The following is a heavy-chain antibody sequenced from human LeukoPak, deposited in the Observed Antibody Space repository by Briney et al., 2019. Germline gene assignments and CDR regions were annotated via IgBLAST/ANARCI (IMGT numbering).Heavy chain of an antibody. CDR3: AKDIAYQLHSYGMDV. V-gene: IGHV3-9*01. CDR2: ISWNSGSI. J-gene: IGHJ6*02. CDR1: GFTFADYA. Sequence: GGSLRLSCAASGFTFADYAMHWVRQAPGKGLGWVSGISWNSGSIGYADSVKGRFTISRDNAKNSLYLQMNSLRAEDTALYYCAKDIAYQLHSYGMDVWGQGTTVTVSS. D-gene: IGHD2-2*01.